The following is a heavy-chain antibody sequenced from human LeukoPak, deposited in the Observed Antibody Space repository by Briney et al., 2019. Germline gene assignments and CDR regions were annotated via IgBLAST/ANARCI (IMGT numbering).Heavy chain of an antibody. J-gene: IGHJ4*02. V-gene: IGHV3-30-3*01. CDR2: ISYDGSNK. CDR3: ARASNWNYPDY. CDR1: GFTFSSYA. Sequence: HAGGSLRLSCAASGFTFSSYAMHWVRQAPGKGLEWVAVISYDGSNKYYADSVKGRFTISRDNSKNTLYLQMNSLRAEDTAVYYCARASNWNYPDYWGQGTLVTVSS. D-gene: IGHD1-7*01.